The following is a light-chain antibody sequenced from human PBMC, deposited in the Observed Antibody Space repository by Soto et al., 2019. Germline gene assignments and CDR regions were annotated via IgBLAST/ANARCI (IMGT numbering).Light chain of an antibody. CDR1: SSDVGCYNY. CDR2: EVS. J-gene: IGLJ1*01. V-gene: IGLV2-8*01. CDR3: RSSAGSNKV. Sequence: QSALTQPPSASGSPGQSVTISCTGTSSDVGCYNYVSWYQQHPGTAPKLMIYEVSKRPSGVPDRFSGSKSGNTASLTVSGLHAEDEDDYYCRSSAGSNKVFGTGTKVTVL.